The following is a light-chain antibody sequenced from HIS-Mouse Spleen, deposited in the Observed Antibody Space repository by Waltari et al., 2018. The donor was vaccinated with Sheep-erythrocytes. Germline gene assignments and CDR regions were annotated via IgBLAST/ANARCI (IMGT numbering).Light chain of an antibody. Sequence: IQLTQSPSFLSASVGDRVTITCRASQGSSSYLAWYQQKPGKAPKLLIYAASTLQSGVPSRFSGSGSGTEFTLTISSLQPEDFATYYCQQLNSYPPAFGPGTKVDIK. J-gene: IGKJ3*01. CDR2: AAS. CDR1: QGSSSY. CDR3: QQLNSYPPA. V-gene: IGKV1-9*01.